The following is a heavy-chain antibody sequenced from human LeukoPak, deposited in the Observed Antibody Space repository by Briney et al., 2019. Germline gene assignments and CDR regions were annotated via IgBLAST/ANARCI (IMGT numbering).Heavy chain of an antibody. V-gene: IGHV3-48*03. Sequence: QPGGSLRLSCAASGFTLRSYEMNWVRQGPGKGLEWVSYISISGSTIYYADSVNGRSTISRDIAKNSLYLQMNSLRPEDTAVYYCGRGGSSGYNYNAFDVWGQGTRVTASS. D-gene: IGHD3-22*01. CDR1: GFTLRSYE. J-gene: IGHJ3*01. CDR3: GRGGSSGYNYNAFDV. CDR2: ISISGSTI.